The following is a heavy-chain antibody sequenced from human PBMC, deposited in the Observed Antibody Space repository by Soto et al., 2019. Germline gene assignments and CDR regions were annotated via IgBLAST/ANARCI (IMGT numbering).Heavy chain of an antibody. CDR3: ARLGELYYYDSSGYPIDY. CDR2: IYYSGST. V-gene: IGHV4-39*01. CDR1: GGSISSSSYY. J-gene: IGHJ4*02. Sequence: QLQLQESGPGLVKPSETLSLTCTVSGGSISSSSYYWGWIRQPPGKGLEWIGSIYYSGSTYYNPSLKSRVTISVDTYKNQFSLKLSSVTAADTAVYYCARLGELYYYDSSGYPIDYWGQGTLVTVSS. D-gene: IGHD3-22*01.